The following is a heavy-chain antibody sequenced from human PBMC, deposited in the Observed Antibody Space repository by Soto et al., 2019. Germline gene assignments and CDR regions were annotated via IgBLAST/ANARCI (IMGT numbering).Heavy chain of an antibody. CDR3: ARETVAVGTRAFDI. V-gene: IGHV1-2*02. J-gene: IGHJ3*02. Sequence: ASVKVSCKTSGYTFTGYFVHWVRQAPGQGLEWMGWINPKSGDTNVAQKFQGRVTMTRDTSITTAYMDLDRLTSDDTAVYYCARETVAVGTRAFDIWGQGTVVTGS. CDR1: GYTFTGYF. CDR2: INPKSGDT. D-gene: IGHD6-13*01.